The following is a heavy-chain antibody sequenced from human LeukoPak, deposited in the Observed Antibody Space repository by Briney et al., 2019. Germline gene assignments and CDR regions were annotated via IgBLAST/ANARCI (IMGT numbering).Heavy chain of an antibody. V-gene: IGHV1-2*04. Sequence: EASVKVSCKASGGTFSSYAISWVRQAPGQGLEWMGWINPNSGGTNYAQKFQGWVTMTRDTSISTAYMELSRLRSDDTAVYYCARGIAVAVHYYYYGMDVWGQGTTVTVSS. D-gene: IGHD6-19*01. CDR1: GGTFSSYA. J-gene: IGHJ6*02. CDR3: ARGIAVAVHYYYYGMDV. CDR2: INPNSGGT.